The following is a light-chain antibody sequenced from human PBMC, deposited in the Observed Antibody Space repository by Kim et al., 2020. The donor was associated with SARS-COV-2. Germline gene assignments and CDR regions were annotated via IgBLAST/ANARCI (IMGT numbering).Light chain of an antibody. CDR3: QQYGASPRT. CDR1: QSGPGNY. J-gene: IGKJ1*01. V-gene: IGKV3D-20*01. CDR2: DAS. Sequence: PGQRATLSCGASQSGPGNYLAWYQQKPGLAPRLLIYDASIRATGIPDRFSGSGSGTDFTLTISRLEPEDFAVYYCQQYGASPRTFGQGTKVDIK.